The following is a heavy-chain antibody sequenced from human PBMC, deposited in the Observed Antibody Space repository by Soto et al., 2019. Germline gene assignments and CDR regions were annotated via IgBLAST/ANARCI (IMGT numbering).Heavy chain of an antibody. V-gene: IGHV4-4*07. CDR3: ARARSSAAGLYFDF. CDR2: IHTTDGT. D-gene: IGHD6-13*01. CDR1: GGSISSYY. Sequence: QVQLQESGPGLVKPSETLSLTCTVSGGSISSYYWSWIRQPAGKGMEWIGRIHTTDGTNYNPSLKSRVTMSIDTSNNQFSLKLSSLTAADTAVYYCARARSSAAGLYFDFWGQGTLVTVSS. J-gene: IGHJ4*02.